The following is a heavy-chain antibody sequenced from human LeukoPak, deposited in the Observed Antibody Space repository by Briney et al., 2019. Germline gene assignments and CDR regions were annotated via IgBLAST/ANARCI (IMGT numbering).Heavy chain of an antibody. Sequence: GESLKISCKGSGYSFTSYWIGWVRQMPGKGLEWMGIIYPGDSDTRYSPSFRGQVTISADKSISTAYLQWSSLKASDTAMYYCARRGAVAGHTFDYWGQGTLVTVSS. V-gene: IGHV5-51*01. J-gene: IGHJ4*02. CDR1: GYSFTSYW. CDR3: ARRGAVAGHTFDY. D-gene: IGHD6-19*01. CDR2: IYPGDSDT.